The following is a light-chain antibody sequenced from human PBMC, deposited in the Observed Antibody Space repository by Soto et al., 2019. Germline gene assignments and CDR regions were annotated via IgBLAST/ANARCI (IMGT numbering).Light chain of an antibody. J-gene: IGLJ1*01. CDR1: SSDVGGQNY. Sequence: QSVLTQPPSASGSPGQSVAISCTGTSSDVGGQNYVSWYQQHPGKAPKLIIYAVTERPSGVPDRFSGSKSGNTASLTVSGLQTEDEADYYCSSHAGNNNYVLGTGTKVNVL. CDR3: SSHAGNNNYV. V-gene: IGLV2-8*01. CDR2: AVT.